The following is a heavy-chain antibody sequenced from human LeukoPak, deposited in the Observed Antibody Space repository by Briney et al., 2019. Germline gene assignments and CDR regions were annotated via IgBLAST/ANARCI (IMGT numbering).Heavy chain of an antibody. D-gene: IGHD4-17*01. CDR2: ISSSSSYI. Sequence: PGGSLRLSCAASGFTFSSYSMNWVRQAPGKGLEWVSSISSSSSYIYYADSVKDRFTISRDNAKNSLYLQMNSLRAEDTAVYYCARAPYGDYLYYFDYWGQGTLVTVSS. V-gene: IGHV3-21*01. J-gene: IGHJ4*02. CDR3: ARAPYGDYLYYFDY. CDR1: GFTFSSYS.